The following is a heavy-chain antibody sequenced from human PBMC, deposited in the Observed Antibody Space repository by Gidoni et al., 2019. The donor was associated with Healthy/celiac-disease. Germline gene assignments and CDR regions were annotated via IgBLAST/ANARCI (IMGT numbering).Heavy chain of an antibody. V-gene: IGHV3-13*05. CDR3: ARGRGIAARPSWYFDL. J-gene: IGHJ2*01. CDR1: GFTFSSYD. CDR2: IGTAGDP. D-gene: IGHD6-6*01. Sequence: EVQLVESGGGLVQPGGSLRLSCAASGFTFSSYDMHWVRQATGKGLDWFSAIGTAGDPYYPGSVKGRFTISRENAKNSLYLQMNSLRAGDTAVYYCARGRGIAARPSWYFDLWGRGTLVTVSS.